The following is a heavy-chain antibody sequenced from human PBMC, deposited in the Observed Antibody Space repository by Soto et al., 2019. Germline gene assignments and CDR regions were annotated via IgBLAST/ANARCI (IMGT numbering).Heavy chain of an antibody. D-gene: IGHD3-10*01. Sequence: SETLSLTCNVSGGPIKTGDYYWNWIRQPPGRGLEWIGYVFYSGATNYSPSLKSRAAISMDTSKNQFSLSLTSVTAADTAVYYCARAGFSYGHLLFWGQG. CDR1: GGPIKTGDYY. CDR2: VFYSGAT. V-gene: IGHV4-30-4*01. J-gene: IGHJ4*02. CDR3: ARAGFSYGHLLF.